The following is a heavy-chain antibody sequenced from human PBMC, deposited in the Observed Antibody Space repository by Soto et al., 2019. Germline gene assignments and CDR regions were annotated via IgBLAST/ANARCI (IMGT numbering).Heavy chain of an antibody. CDR3: AHGRSVGSTYFFEY. CDR2: VYAPKDI. Sequence: QITLKESGPTLVKPTQTLTLTCTFSGFSLTTGAVGVGWIRPPPGKALEWLALVYAPKDIRYSTSLKNRLTITKDTTKNQVVLTMANMDPADTATYSCAHGRSVGSTYFFEYWGQGTLVTVSS. D-gene: IGHD3-10*01. CDR1: GFSLTTGAVG. V-gene: IGHV2-5*01. J-gene: IGHJ4*02.